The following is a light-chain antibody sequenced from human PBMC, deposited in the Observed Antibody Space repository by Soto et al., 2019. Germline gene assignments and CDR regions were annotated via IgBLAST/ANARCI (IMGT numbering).Light chain of an antibody. V-gene: IGKV3-11*01. CDR1: QGVSRK. J-gene: IGKJ5*01. Sequence: DIVMTQSPATLSVAPGERVTFSCMASQGVSRKLAWYQHKPGQAPRLIISGASTGATGIPARFSGSGSGTDFTLTIRSLEPEDLAVYYCQQRSNWPQITVGQGKRLAIK. CDR3: QQRSNWPQIT. CDR2: GAS.